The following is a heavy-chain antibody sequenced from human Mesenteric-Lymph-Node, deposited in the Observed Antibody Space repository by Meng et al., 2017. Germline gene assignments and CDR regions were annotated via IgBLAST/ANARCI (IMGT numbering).Heavy chain of an antibody. CDR2: INPNSGGT. Sequence: VRLGPSGAEVKKPGASVKISCKASGYTFTGYYMHWVRQAPGQGLEWMGRINPNSGGTNYAQKFQGRVTMTTDTSTSTAYMELGSLRSDDTAVYYCARVEVGITSGDYWGQGTLVTVSS. CDR1: GYTFTGYY. V-gene: IGHV1-2*06. D-gene: IGHD1-26*01. CDR3: ARVEVGITSGDY. J-gene: IGHJ4*02.